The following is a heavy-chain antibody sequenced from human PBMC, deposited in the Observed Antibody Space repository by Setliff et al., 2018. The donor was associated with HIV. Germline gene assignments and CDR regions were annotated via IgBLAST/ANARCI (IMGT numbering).Heavy chain of an antibody. CDR2: IYQSGTT. D-gene: IGHD3-9*01. CDR3: AREDWRRDYLDY. Sequence: SETLSLTCTVSGGPITTSTYYWGWIRQPPGKGLEYIGNIYQSGTTYYNSSLSSRVTMSLDTSKNQFSLKLNFVTAADTAVYYCAREDWRRDYLDYWGQGTLVTVSS. CDR1: GGPITTSTYY. V-gene: IGHV4-39*07. J-gene: IGHJ4*02.